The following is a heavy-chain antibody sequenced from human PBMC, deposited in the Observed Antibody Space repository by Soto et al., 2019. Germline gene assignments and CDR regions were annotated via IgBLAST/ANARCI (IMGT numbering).Heavy chain of an antibody. CDR3: AKDDY. Sequence: QVQLVESGGGVVQPGRSLRLSCAASGFTFSSYGMHWVRQAPGKGLEWVAVISYDGSNKYYADSVKGRFTISSDNSKNTLYLQMNSLRAEDTAVYYCAKDDYWGQGTLVTVSS. J-gene: IGHJ4*02. CDR2: ISYDGSNK. V-gene: IGHV3-30*18. CDR1: GFTFSSYG.